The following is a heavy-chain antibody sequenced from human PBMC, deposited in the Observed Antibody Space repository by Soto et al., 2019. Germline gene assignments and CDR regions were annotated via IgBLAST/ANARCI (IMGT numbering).Heavy chain of an antibody. V-gene: IGHV3-74*01. D-gene: IGHD3-3*01. J-gene: IGHJ3*02. CDR1: GFTFSSYW. Sequence: GGSLRLSCAASGFTFSSYWMHWVRQAPGKGLVWVSRINSDGSSTGYADSVKGRLTISRDNAKNTLYLQMNSLRAEDTAVYYCARGPLDYDFWSGTGGAFDIWGQGTMVTVSS. CDR2: INSDGSST. CDR3: ARGPLDYDFWSGTGGAFDI.